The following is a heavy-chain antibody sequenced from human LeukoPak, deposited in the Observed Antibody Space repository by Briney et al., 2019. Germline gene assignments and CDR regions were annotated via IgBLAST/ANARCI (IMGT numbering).Heavy chain of an antibody. CDR1: GGSFSGYY. CDR3: ARGFRIAGRRGWFDP. V-gene: IGHV4-34*01. Sequence: SETLSLTCAVYGGSFSGYYWSWIRQPPGKGLEWIGEINHSGSTNYNPSLKSRVTISVDTSKNQFSLKLSSVTAADTAVYYCARGFRIAGRRGWFDPWGQRTLVTVSS. J-gene: IGHJ5*02. D-gene: IGHD6-6*01. CDR2: INHSGST.